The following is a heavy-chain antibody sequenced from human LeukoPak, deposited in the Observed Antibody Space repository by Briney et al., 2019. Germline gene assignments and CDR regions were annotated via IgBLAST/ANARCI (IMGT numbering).Heavy chain of an antibody. D-gene: IGHD1-1*01. J-gene: IGHJ5*02. V-gene: IGHV4-59*01. CDR2: IYYSGST. CDR3: ARGGTLGPVDP. CDR1: GGSISSYY. Sequence: SETLSPTCTVSGGSISSYYWSWIRQPPGKGLEWIGYIYYSGSTNYNPSLKSRVTISVDTSKNQFSLKLSSVTAADTAVYYCARGGTLGPVDPWGQGTLVTVSS.